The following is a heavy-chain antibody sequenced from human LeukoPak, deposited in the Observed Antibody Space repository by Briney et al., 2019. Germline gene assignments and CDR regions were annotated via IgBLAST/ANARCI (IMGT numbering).Heavy chain of an antibody. J-gene: IGHJ4*02. Sequence: PSETLSLTCTVSGGSISSSSYYWGWIRQPPGKGLEWIGSIYYSGSTYYNPSLKSRVTISVDTSKNQFSLKLSSVTAADTAVYYCARGRAYYYDSSGYYWDYWGQGTLVTVSS. CDR2: IYYSGST. CDR1: GGSISSSSYY. CDR3: ARGRAYYYDSSGYYWDY. V-gene: IGHV4-39*07. D-gene: IGHD3-22*01.